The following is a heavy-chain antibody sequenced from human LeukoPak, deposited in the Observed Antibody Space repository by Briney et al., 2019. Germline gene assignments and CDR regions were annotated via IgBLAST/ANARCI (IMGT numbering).Heavy chain of an antibody. CDR2: ITSSGGST. V-gene: IGHV3-23*01. CDR3: VRDRDWGFDY. CDR1: GFTLSSYA. Sequence: GGSLRLSCEASGFTLSSYAMTWVRQAPGKGLEWVSGITSSGGSTYYADSVKGRFTISRDNSKNTLSLQMNSLRAEDTAVYYCVRDRDWGFDYWGQGTLVTVSS. D-gene: IGHD3/OR15-3a*01. J-gene: IGHJ4*02.